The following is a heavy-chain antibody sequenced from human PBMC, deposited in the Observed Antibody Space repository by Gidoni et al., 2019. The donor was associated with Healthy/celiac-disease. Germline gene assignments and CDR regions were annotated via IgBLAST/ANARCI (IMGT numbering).Heavy chain of an antibody. CDR1: GGSISSSSYY. Sequence: QLQLQESGPGLVKPSETLSLTCTVSGGSISSSSYYWGWIRQPPGKGLEWIGSIYYSGSTYYNPSLKSRVTISVDTSKNQFSLKLSSVTAADTAVYYCARRSWDYDSSGYYLDYWGQGTLVTVSS. V-gene: IGHV4-39*01. CDR2: IYYSGST. D-gene: IGHD3-22*01. J-gene: IGHJ4*02. CDR3: ARRSWDYDSSGYYLDY.